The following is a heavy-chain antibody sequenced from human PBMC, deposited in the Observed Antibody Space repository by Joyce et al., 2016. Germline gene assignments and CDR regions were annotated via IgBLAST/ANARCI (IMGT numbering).Heavy chain of an antibody. J-gene: IGHJ1*01. CDR2: IKSKSDGGTI. CDR1: GCSFSNAW. Sequence: EVQLVESGGGLVKPGGSIRLSCAASGCSFSNAWMTWVRQDRGKGLEWVGRIKSKSDGGTIDYAASVKGRGSNARDDTKKTWYVEMEGLKTEDTAVYYCHSGRGWVGAEDFQHWGQGALVTVSS. CDR3: HSGRGWVGAEDFQH. V-gene: IGHV3-15*01. D-gene: IGHD6-19*01.